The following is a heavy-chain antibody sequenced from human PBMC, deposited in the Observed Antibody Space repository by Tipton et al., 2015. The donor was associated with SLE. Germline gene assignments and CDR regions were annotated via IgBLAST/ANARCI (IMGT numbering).Heavy chain of an antibody. J-gene: IGHJ4*02. CDR3: ARDYYDSRGYTLFDY. V-gene: IGHV4-39*07. CDR2: FYYSGNT. CDR1: GDSISSSSYY. Sequence: TLSLTCTVSGDSISSSSYYWGWIRQPPGKGLEWIGTFYYSGNTYFNPSLKSRVTISVDTSKNQFSLRLSSVIAADTAVYYCARDYYDSRGYTLFDYWGQGALVTVSS. D-gene: IGHD3-22*01.